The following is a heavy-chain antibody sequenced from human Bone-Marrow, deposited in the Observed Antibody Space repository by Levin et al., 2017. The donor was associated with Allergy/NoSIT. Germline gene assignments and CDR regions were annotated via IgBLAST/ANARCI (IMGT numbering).Heavy chain of an antibody. J-gene: IGHJ4*02. D-gene: IGHD4-17*01. CDR2: ISYDGSNK. CDR1: GFNFSTFG. V-gene: IGHV3-30*18. Sequence: GESLKISCAASGFNFSTFGMHWVRQAPGKGLEWVAVISYDGSNKYYVDSVKGRFTISRDNSKNTLFLQMNSLRAEDTAVYYCAKEDYGDYVLDSWGQGALLTV. CDR3: AKEDYGDYVLDS.